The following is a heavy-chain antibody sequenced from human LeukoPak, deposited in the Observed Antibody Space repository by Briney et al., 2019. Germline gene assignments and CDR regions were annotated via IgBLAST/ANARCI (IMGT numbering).Heavy chain of an antibody. J-gene: IGHJ6*02. V-gene: IGHV4-59*01. CDR1: GGSISGYY. Sequence: SETLSPTCTVSGGSISGYYWSWIRQPPGKGLEWIGHIYHSGSTNYNPSLKSRVTISIDTSKNQFSLKLSSVTAADTAVYYCARLDVWGQGTTVIVSS. CDR2: IYHSGST. CDR3: ARLDV.